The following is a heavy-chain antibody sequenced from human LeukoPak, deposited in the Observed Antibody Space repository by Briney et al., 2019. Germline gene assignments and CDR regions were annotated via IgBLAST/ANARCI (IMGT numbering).Heavy chain of an antibody. J-gene: IGHJ4*02. V-gene: IGHV3-23*01. Sequence: GGSLRLSCAASGFTFTNYDMSWVRQAPGKGLEWVSAISGGGGSTYFADSVKGRFTISRDNSKNTLYLLMNSLRAEDTAVYYCAKDAYSGTYYDYWGQGTLVTVSS. CDR1: GFTFTNYD. CDR3: AKDAYSGTYYDY. CDR2: ISGGGGST. D-gene: IGHD1-26*01.